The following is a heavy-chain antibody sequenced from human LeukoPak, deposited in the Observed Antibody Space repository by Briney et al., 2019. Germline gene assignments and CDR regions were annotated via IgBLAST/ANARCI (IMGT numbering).Heavy chain of an antibody. Sequence: GGSLRLSCAASGFTFSSYAMNWVRQAPGKGLEWVSYISHSGSNIYYADSVKGRFTISRDNAKDSLYLQVNSLRAEDTALYYCARGAGRLPGXXFDXXGXGTXVTV. J-gene: IGHJ3*02. V-gene: IGHV3-48*03. CDR1: GFTFSSYA. D-gene: IGHD3-10*01. CDR2: ISHSGSNI. CDR3: ARGAGRLPGXXFDX.